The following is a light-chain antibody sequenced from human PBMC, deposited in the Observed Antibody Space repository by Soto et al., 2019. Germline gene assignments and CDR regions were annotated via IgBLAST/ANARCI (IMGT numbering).Light chain of an antibody. CDR3: QHYDSSLWT. CDR2: DAS. J-gene: IGKJ1*01. Sequence: EIVLTQSPGTLSLSPGEKVTLSCRASQSVSSSYLAWYQQKHGQAPRLLIYDASSRATGIPDRFSGSGSGTDFILTISRLEPEDFAVYYCQHYDSSLWTFGQGTKVEIK. V-gene: IGKV3-20*01. CDR1: QSVSSSY.